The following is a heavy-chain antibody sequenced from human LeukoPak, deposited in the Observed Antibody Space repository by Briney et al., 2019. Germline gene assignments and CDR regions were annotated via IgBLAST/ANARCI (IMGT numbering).Heavy chain of an antibody. Sequence: ASVKVSCKASGYTFTSYYMHWVRQAPGQGLEWMGLINPTGGSTGYAQKFQGRVTMTRDMSTSTVYMELSSLRSEDTAVYYCARDPSPEYSSGHKTFDYWGQGTLVTVSS. CDR2: INPTGGST. V-gene: IGHV1-46*01. D-gene: IGHD6-19*01. CDR3: ARDPSPEYSSGHKTFDY. CDR1: GYTFTSYY. J-gene: IGHJ4*02.